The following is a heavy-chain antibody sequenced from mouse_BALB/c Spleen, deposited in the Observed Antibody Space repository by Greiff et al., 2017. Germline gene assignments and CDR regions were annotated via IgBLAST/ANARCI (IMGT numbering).Heavy chain of an antibody. V-gene: IGHV5-6-3*01. Sequence: EVKLMESGGGLVQPGGSLKLSCAASGFTFSSYGMSWVRQTPDKRLELVATINSNGGSTYYPDSVKGRFTISRDNAKNTLYLQMSSLKSEDTAMYYCARTYRYDPWFAYWGQGTLVTVSA. CDR3: ARTYRYDPWFAY. J-gene: IGHJ3*01. D-gene: IGHD2-14*01. CDR1: GFTFSSYG. CDR2: INSNGGST.